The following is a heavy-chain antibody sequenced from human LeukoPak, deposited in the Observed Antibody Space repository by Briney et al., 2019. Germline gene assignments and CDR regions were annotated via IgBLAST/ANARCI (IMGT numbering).Heavy chain of an antibody. CDR2: ISGSGGGT. D-gene: IGHD3-22*01. Sequence: GGSLRLSCAVSGITLSNYGMSWVRQAPGKGLEWVAGISGSGGGTNYADSVKGRFTISRDNPKNPLYLQMNSLGAEDPAVYFCAKRGVVIRVILVGFHKEAYYFDSWGQGALVTVSS. V-gene: IGHV3-23*01. CDR1: GITLSNYG. CDR3: AKRGVVIRVILVGFHKEAYYFDS. J-gene: IGHJ4*02.